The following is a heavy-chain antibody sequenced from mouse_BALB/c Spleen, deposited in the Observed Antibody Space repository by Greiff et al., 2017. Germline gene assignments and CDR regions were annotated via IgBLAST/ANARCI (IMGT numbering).Heavy chain of an antibody. J-gene: IGHJ3*01. CDR2: IRNKANGYTT. CDR3: ARSYDLFAY. D-gene: IGHD2-3*01. Sequence: DVKLVESGGGLVQPGGSLRLSCATSGFTFTDYYMSWVRQPPGKALEWLGFIRNKANGYTTEYSASVKGRFTISRDNSQSILYLQMNTLRAEDSATYYCARSYDLFAYWGQGTLVTVSA. V-gene: IGHV7-3*02. CDR1: GFTFTDYY.